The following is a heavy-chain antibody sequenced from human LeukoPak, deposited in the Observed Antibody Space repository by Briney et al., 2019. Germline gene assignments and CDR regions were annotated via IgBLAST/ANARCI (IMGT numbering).Heavy chain of an antibody. V-gene: IGHV4-31*03. J-gene: IGHJ6*02. D-gene: IGHD2-15*01. CDR3: ALTNKAATPLYYCYGMDV. Sequence: SGTLSLTCTVSGGSISSGGYYWSWIRQHPGKGLEWIGYFKYSGSTYYNPSLKSRVTISVDTSKNQFSLKLSSVTAADTAVYYCALTNKAATPLYYCYGMDVWGQGTTVTVSS. CDR1: GGSISSGGYY. CDR2: FKYSGST.